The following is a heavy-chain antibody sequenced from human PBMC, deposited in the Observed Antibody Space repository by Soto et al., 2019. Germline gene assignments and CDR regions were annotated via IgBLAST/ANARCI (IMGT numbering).Heavy chain of an antibody. V-gene: IGHV4-59*08. CDR3: ARQVYCSGGSCYYYFDY. D-gene: IGHD2-15*01. CDR1: GGSISSYY. CDR2: IYYSGST. Sequence: SETLSLTCTVSGGSISSYYWSWIRQPPGKGLEWIGYIYYSGSTNYNPSLKSRVTLSVDTSKNQFSLKLSSVTAADTAVYYCARQVYCSGGSCYYYFDYWGQGTLVTVSS. J-gene: IGHJ4*02.